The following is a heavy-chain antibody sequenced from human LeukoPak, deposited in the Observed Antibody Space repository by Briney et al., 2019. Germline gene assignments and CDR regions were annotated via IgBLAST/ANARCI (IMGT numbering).Heavy chain of an antibody. J-gene: IGHJ4*02. Sequence: NPSETLSLTCAFYGGSFSGYYWSWIRQPPGKGLEWIGEIHHRGSTNYNPSLKSRVTISLHTSKNQFSLKLSSVTAADTAVYYCARQWGVYGGSVGGIDYWGQGTLVTVSS. D-gene: IGHD5-12*01. CDR3: ARQWGVYGGSVGGIDY. V-gene: IGHV4-34*01. CDR2: IHHRGST. CDR1: GGSFSGYY.